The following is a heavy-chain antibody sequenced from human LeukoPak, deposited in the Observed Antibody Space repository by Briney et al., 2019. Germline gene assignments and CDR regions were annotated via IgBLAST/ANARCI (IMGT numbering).Heavy chain of an antibody. D-gene: IGHD2-8*01. V-gene: IGHV1-2*06. CDR2: INPNSGGT. Sequence: ASVKVSCKASGYTFTGYYMHWVRQAPGQGLEWMGRINPNSGGTNYAQKFQGRVTMTRDTSISTAYMELSRLRSDDTAVYYCARDRRYCTNGVCYTGFDYWGQGTLVTVSS. CDR3: ARDRRYCTNGVCYTGFDY. J-gene: IGHJ4*02. CDR1: GYTFTGYY.